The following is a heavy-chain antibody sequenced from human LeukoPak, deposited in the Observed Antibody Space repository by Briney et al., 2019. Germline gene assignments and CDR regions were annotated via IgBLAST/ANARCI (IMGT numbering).Heavy chain of an antibody. V-gene: IGHV3-21*01. J-gene: IGHJ4*02. CDR1: GFTFSNYA. CDR2: ISGDSTDI. Sequence: GGSLRLSCAASGFTFSNYAMNWVRQAPGKGLEWVSSISGDSTDIYYADSVKGRFTISRDNAKNSLYLQINSLRAEDTAIYYCARRGYYDSSGYDYWSQGTLVTVSS. D-gene: IGHD3-22*01. CDR3: ARRGYYDSSGYDY.